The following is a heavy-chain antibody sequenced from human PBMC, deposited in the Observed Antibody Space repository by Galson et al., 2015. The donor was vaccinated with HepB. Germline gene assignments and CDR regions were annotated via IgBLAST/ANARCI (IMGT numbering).Heavy chain of an antibody. Sequence: CKASGYTFATYSITWVRQAPGQGLEWMGWISPYNRDRNYARKFEGRVTMTTETLTSTAYMELRSLRSDDTAVYYCARGGLVVVVGATQNNWFDPWGQGTPVTVSS. CDR2: ISPYNRDR. D-gene: IGHD2-15*01. V-gene: IGHV1-18*01. CDR3: ARGGLVVVVGATQNNWFDP. CDR1: GYTFATYS. J-gene: IGHJ5*02.